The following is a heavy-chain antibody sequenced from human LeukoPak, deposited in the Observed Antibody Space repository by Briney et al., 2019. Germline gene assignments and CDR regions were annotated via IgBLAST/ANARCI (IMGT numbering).Heavy chain of an antibody. J-gene: IGHJ4*02. CDR2: IRTKAHGGTT. CDR1: GFTFGDYA. V-gene: IGHV3-49*03. D-gene: IGHD3-22*01. Sequence: GGSPRLSCTASGFTFGDYAVTWFRQAPGKGLEWTAFIRTKAHGGTTEYAASVKGRFTISRDDSETIAYLQMNSLKTEDTAMYYCARTYYYESSGWKPDYWGQGTLVTVSS. CDR3: ARTYYYESSGWKPDY.